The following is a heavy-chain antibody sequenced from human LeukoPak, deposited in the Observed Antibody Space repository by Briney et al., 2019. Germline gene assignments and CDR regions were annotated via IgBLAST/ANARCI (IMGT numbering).Heavy chain of an antibody. CDR3: ARHRGPAS. J-gene: IGHJ5*02. Sequence: PGGSLRLSCAASGFTFSTSWMTWVRQAPGKGLEWVANIKEDGTVKHYVDSVKGRFTISRDNAKNSVFLQMNSLRAEDTAVYYCARHRGPASWGQGTLVTVSS. V-gene: IGHV3-7*04. CDR2: IKEDGTVK. D-gene: IGHD2-15*01. CDR1: GFTFSTSW.